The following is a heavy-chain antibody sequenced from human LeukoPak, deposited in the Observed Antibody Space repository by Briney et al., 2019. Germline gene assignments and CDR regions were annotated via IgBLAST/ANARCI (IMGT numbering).Heavy chain of an antibody. V-gene: IGHV3-30*02. Sequence: GGSLRLSCAASGFTFSSYGMHWVRQAPGKGLEWVAFIRYDGSNKYYAASVKGRFTISRDNSKNTLNLQMNSLRAEDTAVYYCAKAAGVKTFGEVIVSTHRPNIDYWGQGTLVIVSS. CDR3: AKAAGVKTFGEVIVSTHRPNIDY. CDR2: IRYDGSNK. J-gene: IGHJ4*02. CDR1: GFTFSSYG. D-gene: IGHD3-16*02.